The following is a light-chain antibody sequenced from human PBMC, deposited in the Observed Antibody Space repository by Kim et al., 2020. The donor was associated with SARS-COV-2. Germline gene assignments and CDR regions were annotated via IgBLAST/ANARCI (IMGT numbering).Light chain of an antibody. J-gene: IGLJ2*01. CDR3: SLYISSSTLEGVV. CDR2: EVS. Sequence: QSALTQPASVSGSPGQSITISCTGTSSDIADNNYVSWYQQHPGKAPKLMIFEVSNRPSGVFNRFSGSKSGNTASLTISGLQADDESDYYCSLYISSSTLEGVVFGGGTKVTVL. V-gene: IGLV2-14*01. CDR1: SSDIADNNY.